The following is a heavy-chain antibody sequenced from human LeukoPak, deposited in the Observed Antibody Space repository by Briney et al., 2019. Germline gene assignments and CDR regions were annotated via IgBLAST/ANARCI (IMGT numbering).Heavy chain of an antibody. Sequence: PSETLSLTCTVSGGSISSSSYYWGWIRQPPGKGLEWVGSITYSGTTYYNPSLKSRVTISVDTSKNQFSLKVSSVTAADTAVYYCAPAYVWGSFRTFNYWGQGTLVTVSS. J-gene: IGHJ4*02. CDR2: ITYSGTT. D-gene: IGHD3-16*02. V-gene: IGHV4-39*01. CDR1: GGSISSSSYY. CDR3: APAYVWGSFRTFNY.